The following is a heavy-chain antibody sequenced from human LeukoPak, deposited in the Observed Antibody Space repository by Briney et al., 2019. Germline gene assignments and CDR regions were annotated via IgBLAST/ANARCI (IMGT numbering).Heavy chain of an antibody. CDR2: ITSTGSYI. D-gene: IGHD2-2*01. J-gene: IGHJ4*02. V-gene: IGHV3-21*01. CDR1: AFSFSDYN. Sequence: GGSLRLSCAASAFSFSDYNMNWVRQAPGKGLEWVSSITSTGSYIYYADSVKGRFTISRDNAKNSLFLQLNSLRAEDTAVYYCAKSFRSTSLDYWGQGTLVTVSS. CDR3: AKSFRSTSLDY.